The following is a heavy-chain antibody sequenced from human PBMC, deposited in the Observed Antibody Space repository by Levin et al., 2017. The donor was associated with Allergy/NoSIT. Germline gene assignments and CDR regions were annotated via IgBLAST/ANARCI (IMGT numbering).Heavy chain of an antibody. CDR1: GGSISSGGYY. CDR3: QGGNVGWRAFDI. Sequence: SETLSLTCTVSGGSISSGGYYWSWIRQHPGKGLEWIGYIYYSGSTYYNPSLKSRVTISVDTSKNQFSLKLSSVTAADTAVYYCQGGNVGWRAFDIWGQGTMVTVSS. D-gene: IGHD4-23*01. J-gene: IGHJ3*02. CDR2: IYYSGST. V-gene: IGHV4-31*03.